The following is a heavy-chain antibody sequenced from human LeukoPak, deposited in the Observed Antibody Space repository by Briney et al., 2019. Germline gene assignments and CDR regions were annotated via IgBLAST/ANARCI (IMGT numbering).Heavy chain of an antibody. CDR1: GFTFSSYW. CDR2: IKQDGSEK. D-gene: IGHD2-15*01. V-gene: IGHV3-7*03. Sequence: GGSLRLSCAASGFTFSSYWMSWVRQAPGKGLEWVANIKQDGSEKYYVDSVKGRFTISRDNAKNSLYLQMNSLRAEDTALYYCARGAVVVVAATWFDYWGQGTLVTVSS. CDR3: ARGAVVVVAATWFDY. J-gene: IGHJ4*02.